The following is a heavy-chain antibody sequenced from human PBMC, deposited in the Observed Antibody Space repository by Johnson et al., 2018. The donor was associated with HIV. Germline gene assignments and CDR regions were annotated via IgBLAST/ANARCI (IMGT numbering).Heavy chain of an antibody. Sequence: MQLVESGGGLVQPGGSLRLSCAASGFTVSSNYMSWVRQAPGKGLEWVSVIYSGGSTYYADSVKGRFTISRDNAKNSLYLQMNSLRAEDTAVYYCARGEGGTYLPDAFDIWGQGTMVTVSS. J-gene: IGHJ3*02. CDR1: GFTVSSNY. CDR2: IYSGGST. V-gene: IGHV3-66*02. CDR3: ARGEGGTYLPDAFDI. D-gene: IGHD1-26*01.